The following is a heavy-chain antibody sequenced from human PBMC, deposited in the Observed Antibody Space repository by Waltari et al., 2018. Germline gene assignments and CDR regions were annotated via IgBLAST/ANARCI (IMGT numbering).Heavy chain of an antibody. CDR3: ARVVSAAGTLYQFDY. CDR2: ISDSSVFI. CDR1: GFSFSTYP. D-gene: IGHD6-13*01. V-gene: IGHV3-21*01. J-gene: IGHJ4*02. Sequence: EVPLVEYGGGLVKPGGSLRVSCAASGFSFSTYPMNWVRQAPGKGLEWVSSISDSSVFIYYADSVKGRFTISRDNVKNSVSLQMSSLRADDSAVYYCARVVSAAGTLYQFDYWGQGTLVTVSS.